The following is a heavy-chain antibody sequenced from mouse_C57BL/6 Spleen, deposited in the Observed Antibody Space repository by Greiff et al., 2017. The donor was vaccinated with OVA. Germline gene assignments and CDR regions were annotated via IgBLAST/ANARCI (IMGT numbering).Heavy chain of an antibody. CDR2: IYPSDSET. CDR3: ARSDGYYRGTCDY. D-gene: IGHD2-3*01. Sequence: VKLMESGAELVRPGSSVKLSCKASGYTFTSYWMDWVKQRPGQGLEWIGNIYPSDSETHYNQKFKDKATLTVDKSSSTAYMQLSSLTSEDSAVYYCARSDGYYRGTCDYWGQGTTLTVSS. V-gene: IGHV1-61*01. CDR1: GYTFTSYW. J-gene: IGHJ2*01.